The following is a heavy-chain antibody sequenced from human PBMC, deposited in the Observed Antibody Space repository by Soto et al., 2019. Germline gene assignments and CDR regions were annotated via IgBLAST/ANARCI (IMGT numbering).Heavy chain of an antibody. CDR2: INPSGGST. J-gene: IGHJ6*02. CDR1: GYTFTSYY. Sequence: GASVKVSCKASGYTFTSYYMHWVRQAPGQGLEWMGIINPSGGSTSYAQKFQGRVTMTRDTSTSTVYMELSSLRSEDTAVYYCARSRGRNQYSREYYGMDVWGQGTTVTVSS. CDR3: ARSRGRNQYSREYYGMDV. V-gene: IGHV1-46*01. D-gene: IGHD6-13*01.